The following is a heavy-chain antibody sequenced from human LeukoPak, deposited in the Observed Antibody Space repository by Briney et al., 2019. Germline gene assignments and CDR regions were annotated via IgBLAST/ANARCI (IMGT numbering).Heavy chain of an antibody. CDR3: ARDTSSGWYYFDY. J-gene: IGHJ4*02. V-gene: IGHV4-4*07. CDR1: GAPISSYY. D-gene: IGHD6-19*01. CDR2: MYISGST. Sequence: SETLSLTCTVSGAPISSYYWSWIRQPAGKGLEWIGRMYISGSTNYNPSLKSRVTMSVDTSKNQFSLKLSSVTAADTAVYYCARDTSSGWYYFDYWGQGTLVTVSS.